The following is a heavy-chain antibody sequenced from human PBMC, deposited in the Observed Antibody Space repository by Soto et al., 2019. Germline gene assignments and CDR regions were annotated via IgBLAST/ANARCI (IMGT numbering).Heavy chain of an antibody. CDR2: ISGSGGST. J-gene: IGHJ4*02. V-gene: IGHV3-23*01. CDR3: AKCCAGTKNCGGDCYSN. D-gene: IGHD2-21*02. CDR1: GFTFSSYA. Sequence: GVSLRLSCAASGFTFSSYAMSWVRQAPGKGLEWVSAISGSGGSTYYADSVKGRFTISRDNSKNTLYLQMNSLRAEDTAVYYCAKCCAGTKNCGGDCYSNWGQGTLVTVSS.